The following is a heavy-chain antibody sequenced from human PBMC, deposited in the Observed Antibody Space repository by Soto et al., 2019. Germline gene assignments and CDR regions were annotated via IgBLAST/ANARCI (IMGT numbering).Heavy chain of an antibody. V-gene: IGHV1-69*13. CDR1: GGTFSSYA. CDR3: ARSGPIHYYDSSGPLHYFDY. J-gene: IGHJ4*02. CDR2: IIPIFGTA. D-gene: IGHD3-22*01. Sequence: SVKVSCKASGGTFSSYAISWVRQAPGQGLEWMGGIIPIFGTANYAQKFQGRVTITADESTSTAYMELSSLRSEDTAVYYCARSGPIHYYDSSGPLHYFDYWGQGTLVTVSS.